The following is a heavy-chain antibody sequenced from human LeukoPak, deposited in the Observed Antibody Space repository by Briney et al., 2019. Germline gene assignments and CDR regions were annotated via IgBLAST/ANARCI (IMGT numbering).Heavy chain of an antibody. CDR1: GGTFSSYP. Sequence: ASVKVSCKASGGTFSSYPITWVRQAPRQGLEWMGGIIPIFGTANYAQKFQGRVTITADKSTSTVYMELSSLRSEDTAIYYCARFWPWGVDVYCNNTSCYSWFDPWGQGTLVTVSS. V-gene: IGHV1-69*06. CDR2: IIPIFGTA. CDR3: ARFWPWGVDVYCNNTSCYSWFDP. D-gene: IGHD2-2*01. J-gene: IGHJ5*02.